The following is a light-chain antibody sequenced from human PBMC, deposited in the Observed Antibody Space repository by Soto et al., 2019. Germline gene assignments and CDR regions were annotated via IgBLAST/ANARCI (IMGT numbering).Light chain of an antibody. Sequence: LLPPEKDRVTITCRASQSISSWLAWNPQKPGKAPKLLISDASSLKSGVPSRFSGSGSGTEFTQTVSSLKPRDFATHYRQQYFNDTASAEVYT. J-gene: IGKJ2*01. CDR2: DAS. V-gene: IGKV1-5*01. CDR1: QSISSW. CDR3: QQYFNDTASAEVYT.